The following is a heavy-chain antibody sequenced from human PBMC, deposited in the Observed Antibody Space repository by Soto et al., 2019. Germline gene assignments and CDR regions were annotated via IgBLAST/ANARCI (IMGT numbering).Heavy chain of an antibody. Sequence: DVQLLESGGGLVQPGGSLRLSCAASGLTFGNYGMNWVRQAPGKGLEWVAGISGGGGSTYYGDSVKGRFTISRDPSKNTVFLEMKSLRVEDTAVYYCAKGFIVVVTVIRPDDAFDVWGQGTLVTVAS. D-gene: IGHD2-21*02. CDR2: ISGGGGST. J-gene: IGHJ3*01. CDR3: AKGFIVVVTVIRPDDAFDV. V-gene: IGHV3-23*01. CDR1: GLTFGNYG.